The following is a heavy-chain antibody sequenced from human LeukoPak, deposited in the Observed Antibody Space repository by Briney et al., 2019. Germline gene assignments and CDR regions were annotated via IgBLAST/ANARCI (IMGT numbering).Heavy chain of an antibody. J-gene: IGHJ4*02. D-gene: IGHD3-3*01. V-gene: IGHV3-48*04. CDR2: ISSSGSTI. CDR3: ASIGEGIPYYFDY. CDR1: GFTFSSYA. Sequence: QPGGSLRLSCAASGFTFSSYAMHWIRQAPGKGLEWVSYISSSGSTIYYADSVKGRFTISRDNAKNSLYLQMNSLRAEDTAVYYCASIGEGIPYYFDYWGQGTLVTVSS.